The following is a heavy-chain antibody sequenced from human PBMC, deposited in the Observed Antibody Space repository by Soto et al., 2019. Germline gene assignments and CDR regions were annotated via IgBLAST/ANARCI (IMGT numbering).Heavy chain of an antibody. Sequence: PVGSLRLSCAASRFSFANYWMSWVRQAPGKGLEWVGHIKEDGNEKSYADSVKARLTISRDNAKNSAYLQMNTMRAEDTAVYYCARGVDDQASYGMVLWGHGTTVTVSS. CDR1: RFSFANYW. CDR3: ARGVDDQASYGMVL. CDR2: IKEDGNEK. V-gene: IGHV3-7*01. J-gene: IGHJ6*02.